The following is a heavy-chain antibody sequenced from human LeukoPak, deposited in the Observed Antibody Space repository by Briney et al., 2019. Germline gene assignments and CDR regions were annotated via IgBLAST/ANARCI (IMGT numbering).Heavy chain of an antibody. D-gene: IGHD1-26*01. CDR1: GFTFSSYA. CDR3: ARATYSGSSHDY. V-gene: IGHV3-64*01. Sequence: GGSLRLSCAASGFTFSSYAMHWVRQAPGKGLEYVSAISSNGGSTYYANSVKGRFTISRDNSKNTLYLQMGSLRAEDMAVYYCARATYSGSSHDYWGQGTLVTVSS. CDR2: ISSNGGST. J-gene: IGHJ4*02.